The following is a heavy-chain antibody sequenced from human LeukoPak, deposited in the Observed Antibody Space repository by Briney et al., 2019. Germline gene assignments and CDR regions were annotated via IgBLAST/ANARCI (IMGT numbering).Heavy chain of an antibody. V-gene: IGHV1-2*02. Sequence: ASVKVSCKASGYTFTGYYMHWVRQAPGQGLEGMGWINPNSGGTNYAQKFQGRVTMTRDTSICTAYMELSRLRSDDTAVYYCARDLGVVVPAAISDWFDPWGQGTLVTVSS. CDR2: INPNSGGT. CDR3: ARDLGVVVPAAISDWFDP. CDR1: GYTFTGYY. J-gene: IGHJ5*02. D-gene: IGHD2-2*01.